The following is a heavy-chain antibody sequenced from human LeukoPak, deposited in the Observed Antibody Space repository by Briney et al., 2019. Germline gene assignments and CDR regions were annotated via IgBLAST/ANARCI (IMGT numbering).Heavy chain of an antibody. CDR1: GFTFSNYG. D-gene: IGHD6-13*01. CDR3: ASGIAAAGTFDY. J-gene: IGHJ4*02. Sequence: GGSLRLSCAASGFTFSNYGMNWVRQAPGKGLEWVSALSSSGGSTYYADSVKGRFTISRDNAKNSLYLQMNSLRAEDTAVYYCASGIAAAGTFDYWGQGTLVTVSS. CDR2: LSSSGGST. V-gene: IGHV3-23*01.